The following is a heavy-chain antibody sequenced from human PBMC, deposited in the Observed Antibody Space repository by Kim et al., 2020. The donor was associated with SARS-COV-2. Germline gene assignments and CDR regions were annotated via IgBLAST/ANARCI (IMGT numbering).Heavy chain of an antibody. CDR1: GYTFTSYA. CDR3: ARGRGQQWLLGDLIDY. CDR2: INAGNGNT. D-gene: IGHD6-19*01. J-gene: IGHJ4*02. Sequence: ASVKVSCKASGYTFTSYAMHWVRQAPGQRLEWMGWINAGNGNTKYSQKFQGRVTITRDTSASTAYMELSSLRSEDTAVYYCARGRGQQWLLGDLIDYWGQGTLVTVSS. V-gene: IGHV1-3*01.